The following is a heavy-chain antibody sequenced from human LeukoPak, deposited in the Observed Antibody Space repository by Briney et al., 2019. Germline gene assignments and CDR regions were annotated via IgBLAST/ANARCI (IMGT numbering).Heavy chain of an antibody. CDR3: ASDDYGDLVNAFDI. J-gene: IGHJ3*02. CDR2: INHSGST. Sequence: SETLSLTCAVYGGSFSGYYWSWIRQPPGKGLEWIGEINHSGSTNYNPPLKSRVTISLDTSKNHFSLKLTSVTAADTAVYYCASDDYGDLVNAFDIWGQGTMVTVSS. V-gene: IGHV4-34*01. CDR1: GGSFSGYY. D-gene: IGHD4-17*01.